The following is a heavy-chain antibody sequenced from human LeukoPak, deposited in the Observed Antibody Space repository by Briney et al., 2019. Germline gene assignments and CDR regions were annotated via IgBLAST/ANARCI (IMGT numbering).Heavy chain of an antibody. CDR1: GFTFSSYS. CDR2: ISSSSSYI. CDR3: ARDHVSGYFDWLLRNSGMDV. Sequence: PGGSLRLSRAASGFTFSSYSMNWVRQAPGKGLEWVSSISSSSSYIYYADSVKGRFTISRDNAKNSLYLQMDSLRAEDTAVYYCARDHVSGYFDWLLRNSGMDVWGQGTTVTVSS. J-gene: IGHJ6*02. D-gene: IGHD3-9*01. V-gene: IGHV3-21*01.